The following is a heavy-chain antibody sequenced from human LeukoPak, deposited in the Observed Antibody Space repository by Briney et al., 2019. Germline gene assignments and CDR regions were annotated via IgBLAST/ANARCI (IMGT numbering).Heavy chain of an antibody. Sequence: GGSLRLSCAASGFTFSSYSMNWVRQAPGKGLEWVSSISSSSSYIYYADSVKGRFTISRDNAKNSLYLQMNSLRAEDTAVYYCATYDSSGYPSEYWGQGTLVTVSS. D-gene: IGHD3-22*01. V-gene: IGHV3-21*01. J-gene: IGHJ4*02. CDR2: ISSSSSYI. CDR3: ATYDSSGYPSEY. CDR1: GFTFSSYS.